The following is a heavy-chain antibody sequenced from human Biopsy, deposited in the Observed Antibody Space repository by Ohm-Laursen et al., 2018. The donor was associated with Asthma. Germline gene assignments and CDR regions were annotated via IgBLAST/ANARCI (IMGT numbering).Heavy chain of an antibody. V-gene: IGHV3-30*03. CDR2: VSSDGHNK. D-gene: IGHD3-22*01. J-gene: IGHJ3*02. Sequence: SLRLSCTATGFVFSQCGMHWVRQGPGKGLEWVALVSSDGHNKYYEDSVKGRFTISRDNSRNRLYLQINRLTVEDSAVYFCARQSGQDYGDSSGFDIWGQGAKVAVSS. CDR3: ARQSGQDYGDSSGFDI. CDR1: GFVFSQCG.